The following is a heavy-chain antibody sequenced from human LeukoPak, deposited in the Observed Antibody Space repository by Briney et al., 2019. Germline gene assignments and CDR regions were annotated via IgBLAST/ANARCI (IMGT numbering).Heavy chain of an antibody. J-gene: IGHJ4*02. V-gene: IGHV1-2*02. CDR2: INPNSGGT. CDR1: GYTFTGYY. CDR3: ARGPQETSRRITGYYY. D-gene: IGHD3-9*01. Sequence: ASVKVSCKASGYTFTGYYMHWVRQAPGQGLEWMGWINPNSGGTNYAQKFQGRVTMTRDTSISTAYMELSRLRSDDTAVYYCARGPQETSRRITGYYYWGQGTLVAVSS.